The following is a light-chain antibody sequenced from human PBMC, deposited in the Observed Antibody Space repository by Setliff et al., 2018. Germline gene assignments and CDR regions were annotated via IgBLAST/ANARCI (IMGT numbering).Light chain of an antibody. CDR1: SSDVGAYSH. V-gene: IGLV2-14*01. CDR3: SSYTTINTLI. CDR2: EVS. J-gene: IGLJ2*01. Sequence: QSVLTQPASVSGSPGQSITISCAGTSSDVGAYSHVSWYQQYPGKAPKLMISEVSNRPSGVSHRFSGSKSGNTASLTISGLQAEDEADYYCSSYTTINTLIFGGGTQLTVL.